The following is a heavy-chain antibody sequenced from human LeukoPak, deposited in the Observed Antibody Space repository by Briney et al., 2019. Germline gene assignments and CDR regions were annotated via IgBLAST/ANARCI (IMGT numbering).Heavy chain of an antibody. Sequence: SETLSLTCTVSGGSISSSSYYWGWIRQPPGKGLEWIGSIYHSGSTYYNPSLKSRVTISVDTSKNQFSLKLSSVTAADTAVYYCARAVAGIALDYWGQGTLVTVSS. CDR1: GGSISSSSYY. V-gene: IGHV4-39*07. CDR3: ARAVAGIALDY. CDR2: IYHSGST. J-gene: IGHJ4*02. D-gene: IGHD6-19*01.